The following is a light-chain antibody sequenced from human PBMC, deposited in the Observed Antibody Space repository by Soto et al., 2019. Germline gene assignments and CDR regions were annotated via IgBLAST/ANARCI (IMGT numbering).Light chain of an antibody. CDR1: QSVSSN. CDR3: QQYHNWPIT. CDR2: GAS. J-gene: IGKJ5*01. V-gene: IGKV3-15*01. Sequence: EIVLTQSPATLSLSPGERVTLSCRASQSVSSNLAWYKQKPGQSPRLLIYGASTRATGIPARFRGSGSGTEFTLTISSLKSEDFEVYYCQQYHNWPITFGQGTRLEIK.